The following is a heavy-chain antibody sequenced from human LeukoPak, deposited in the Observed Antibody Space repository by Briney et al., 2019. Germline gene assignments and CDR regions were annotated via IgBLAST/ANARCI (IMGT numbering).Heavy chain of an antibody. D-gene: IGHD2-2*01. CDR1: GFTFSSYW. Sequence: GGSLRLSCAASGFTFSSYWMSWVRQAPGKGLGWVANIKQDGSEKYYVDSVKGRFTISRDNAKNSLYLQMNSLRAEDTAVYYCARHCSSTSCYGRGFDYRGQGTLVTVSS. J-gene: IGHJ4*02. CDR2: IKQDGSEK. CDR3: ARHCSSTSCYGRGFDY. V-gene: IGHV3-7*01.